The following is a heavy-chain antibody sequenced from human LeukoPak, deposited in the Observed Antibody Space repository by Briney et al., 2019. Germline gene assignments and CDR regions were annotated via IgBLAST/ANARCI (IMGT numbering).Heavy chain of an antibody. Sequence: SETLTLTCAVSGYSISSGYFWGWIRPPSGKGLEWIASMYHRGRTYHNPSLKSRVTISVDRSKNQFSLKLSSMTAADTAVYYCAREADILAAFDIWGQGTMVTVSS. D-gene: IGHD2-15*01. CDR2: MYHRGRT. CDR1: GYSISSGYF. V-gene: IGHV4-38-2*02. CDR3: AREADILAAFDI. J-gene: IGHJ3*02.